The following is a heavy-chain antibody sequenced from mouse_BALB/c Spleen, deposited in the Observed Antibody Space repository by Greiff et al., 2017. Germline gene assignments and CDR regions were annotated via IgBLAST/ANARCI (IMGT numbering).Heavy chain of an antibody. Sequence: EVQGVESGGGLVKPGGSLKLSCAASGFTFSSYAMSWVRQSPEKRLEWVAEISSGGSYTYYPDTVTGRFTISRDNAKNTLYLEMSSLRSEDTAMYYCARGGPAWFAYWGQGTLVTVSA. J-gene: IGHJ3*01. D-gene: IGHD1-1*02. CDR1: GFTFSSYA. CDR2: ISSGGSYT. CDR3: ARGGPAWFAY. V-gene: IGHV5-9-4*01.